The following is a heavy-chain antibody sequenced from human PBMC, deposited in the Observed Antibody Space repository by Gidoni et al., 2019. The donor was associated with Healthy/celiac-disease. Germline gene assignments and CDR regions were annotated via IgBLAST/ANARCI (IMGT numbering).Heavy chain of an antibody. CDR1: GGTFSSYA. J-gene: IGHJ5*02. Sequence: VQLVQSGAEVKKPGSSVTVSCKASGGTFSSYAISWVRQAPGQGLEWMGRIIPILGIANYAQKFQGRVTITADKSTSTAYMELSSLRSEDTAVYYCARGDDSSGYLSWFDPWGQGTLVTVSS. D-gene: IGHD3-22*01. CDR2: IIPILGIA. V-gene: IGHV1-69*04. CDR3: ARGDDSSGYLSWFDP.